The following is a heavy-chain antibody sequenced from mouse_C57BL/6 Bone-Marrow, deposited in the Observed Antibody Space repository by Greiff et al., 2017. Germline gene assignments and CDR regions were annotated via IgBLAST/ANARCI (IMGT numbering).Heavy chain of an antibody. CDR1: GYTFTSYW. CDR3: AGGCIYYYAMDY. V-gene: IGHV1-72*01. CDR2: IGHNSGGT. J-gene: IGHJ4*01. Sequence: VQLLQPGAELVQPGASVKLSCKASGYTFTSYWMPWVKQRPGRGLEWIGIIGHNSGGTKSNETFKSKATLTVDKPSSTVYMQLSSLTSEDSAVYYCAGGCIYYYAMDYWGQGTSVTVSS.